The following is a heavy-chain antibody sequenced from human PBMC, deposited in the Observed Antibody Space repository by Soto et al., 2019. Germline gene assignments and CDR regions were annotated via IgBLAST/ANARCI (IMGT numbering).Heavy chain of an antibody. CDR2: IWNDGSNE. CDR3: ARDQTDSGGYSDS. V-gene: IGHV3-33*01. CDR1: GFNFSSYG. J-gene: IGHJ4*02. D-gene: IGHD3-22*01. Sequence: LRLSCEASGFNFSSYGIHWVRQAPGKGLEWVAIIWNDGSNEYYADSVKGRFTISRDNSKNTMYLQVSKLRAEDTAVYFCARDQTDSGGYSDSWGQGTLVTVSS.